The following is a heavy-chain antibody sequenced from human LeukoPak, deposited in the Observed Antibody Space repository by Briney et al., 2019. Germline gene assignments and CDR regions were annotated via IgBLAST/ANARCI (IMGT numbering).Heavy chain of an antibody. CDR3: ARDPDWGYYGTSGYYYDH. Sequence: ASVKVSCKASGYTFTSYDINWVRQATGQGLEWMGWMNPNNGNTDYAQRLQGRLTMTTDTSTSTAYMELRSLRSDDTAVYYCARDPDWGYYGTSGYYYDHWGQGTLVTVSS. CDR2: MNPNNGNT. D-gene: IGHD3-22*01. CDR1: GYTFTSYD. J-gene: IGHJ4*02. V-gene: IGHV1-18*01.